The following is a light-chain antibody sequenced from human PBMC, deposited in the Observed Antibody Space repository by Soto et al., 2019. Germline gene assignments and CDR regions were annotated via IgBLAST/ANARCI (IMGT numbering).Light chain of an antibody. CDR1: SSDVGSYNF. J-gene: IGLJ1*01. CDR2: EVS. V-gene: IGLV2-23*02. CDR3: CSYGSGNSYV. Sequence: QSALTQPASVSGSPGQSITISCTGTSSDVGSYNFLSWYQQHPGKAPKLMIYEVSKRPSGVSNRFSGSKSGNTASLTISGLQAEDAADYYCCSYGSGNSYVFGTGTKVTVL.